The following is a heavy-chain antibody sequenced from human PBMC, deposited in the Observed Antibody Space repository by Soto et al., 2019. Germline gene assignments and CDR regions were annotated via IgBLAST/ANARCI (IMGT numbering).Heavy chain of an antibody. CDR1: GYSFTSYW. CDR3: ARSSRVLMEYATQWYFDY. V-gene: IGHV5-51*01. CDR2: IYPGDSDT. Sequence: PGESLKISCKGSGYSFTSYWIGWVRQMPGKGLEWMGIIYPGDSDTRYSPSFQGQVTISADKSISTAYLQWSSLKASDTAMYYCARSSRVLMEYATQWYFDYWGQGTLVTVSS. D-gene: IGHD2-8*01. J-gene: IGHJ4*02.